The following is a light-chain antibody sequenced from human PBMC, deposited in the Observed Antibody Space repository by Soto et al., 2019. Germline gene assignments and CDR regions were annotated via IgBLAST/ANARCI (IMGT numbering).Light chain of an antibody. J-gene: IGKJ4*01. V-gene: IGKV3D-11*01. Sequence: EILLTQSPGTLSLSPGDRAILSCRASQVIGVTLAWYQQTPGQNPRLLIYNASPRAAGIPARFSGSGSGTDFTLTINSLESEDFAVYYCQRCNDWPLTFGGGTKVDI. CDR2: NAS. CDR3: QRCNDWPLT. CDR1: QVIGVT.